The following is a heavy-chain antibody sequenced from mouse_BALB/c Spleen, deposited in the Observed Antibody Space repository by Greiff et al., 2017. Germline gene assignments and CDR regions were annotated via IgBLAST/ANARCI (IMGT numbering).Heavy chain of an antibody. J-gene: IGHJ3*01. Sequence: VQLKESGPGLVKPSQSLSLTCTVTGYSITSDYAWNWIRRLPGNNLEWMGYISYSGSTSYNPTLKSRISITRDTSKNQFFLQLNSVTTEDTATYCCARGGYGNYWFAYWGQGTLVTVSA. CDR2: ISYSGST. V-gene: IGHV3-2*02. CDR1: GYSITSDYA. CDR3: ARGGYGNYWFAY. D-gene: IGHD2-1*01.